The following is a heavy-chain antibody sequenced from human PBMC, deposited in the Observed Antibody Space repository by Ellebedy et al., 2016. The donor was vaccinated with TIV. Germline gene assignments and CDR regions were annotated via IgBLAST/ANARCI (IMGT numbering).Heavy chain of an antibody. CDR2: IIPILGIA. D-gene: IGHD6-19*01. J-gene: IGHJ4*02. CDR1: GYTFTSYF. CDR3: ARDHGRRQWLVTSNIDY. V-gene: IGHV1-69*04. Sequence: AASVQVSCKASGYTFTSYFMHWLRQAPGQGLEWMGRIIPILGIANYAQKFQGRVTITADKSTSTAYMELSSLRSEDTAVYYCARDHGRRQWLVTSNIDYWGQGTLVTVSS.